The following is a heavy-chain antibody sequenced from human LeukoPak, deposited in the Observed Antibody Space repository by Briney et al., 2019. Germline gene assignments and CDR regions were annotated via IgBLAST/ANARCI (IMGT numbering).Heavy chain of an antibody. D-gene: IGHD6-13*01. CDR3: ARDKGKAAAGTFDY. CDR2: IYTSGST. CDR1: GGSISSYY. V-gene: IGHV4-4*07. J-gene: IGHJ4*02. Sequence: ASETLSLTCTVSGGSISSYYWSWIRQPAGKGLEWIGRIYTSGSTNYNPSLKSRVTMSADTSKNQFSLKLSSVTAADTAVYYCARDKGKAAAGTFDYWGQGTLVTVSS.